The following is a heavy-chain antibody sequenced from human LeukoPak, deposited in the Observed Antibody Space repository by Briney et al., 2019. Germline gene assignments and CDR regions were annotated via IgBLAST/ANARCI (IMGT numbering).Heavy chain of an antibody. V-gene: IGHV4-38-2*02. CDR2: IFHSGTT. D-gene: IGHD5-24*01. CDR3: ARVAGGRWLHY. CDR1: GYSISSGYS. Sequence: SETLSLTCTVSGYSISSGYSWGWIRQPPGKGLEWIGSIFHSGTTYYNPSLKSRVTISVDTSTNQFSLKLTSVTAADTAVYYCARVAGGRWLHYWGQGTLVTVSS. J-gene: IGHJ4*02.